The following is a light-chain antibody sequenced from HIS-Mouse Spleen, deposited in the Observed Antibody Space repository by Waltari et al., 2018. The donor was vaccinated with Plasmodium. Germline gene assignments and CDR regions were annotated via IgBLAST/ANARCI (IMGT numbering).Light chain of an antibody. CDR3: YSTDSSGNHRV. Sequence: SYELTQPPSVSVSPGQTARITCSGDALPKKYAYWYQQKSGQAPVLVIYEDSKRPSGIPERFSGSSSGTMATLTISGAQVKEEADYYCYSTDSSGNHRVFGGGTKLTVL. J-gene: IGLJ3*02. CDR2: EDS. V-gene: IGLV3-10*01. CDR1: ALPKKY.